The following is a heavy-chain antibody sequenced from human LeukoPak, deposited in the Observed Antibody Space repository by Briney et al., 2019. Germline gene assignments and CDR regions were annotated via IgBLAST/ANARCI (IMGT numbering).Heavy chain of an antibody. D-gene: IGHD3-22*01. CDR1: GFTVSSNY. Sequence: PGGSLRLSCAASGFTVSSNYMSWVRQAPGKGLEWVSVIYSGGSTYYADSVKGRFTISRDNSKNTLYLQMNSLRAEDTAVYYCASTNYYDSSGYPDAFDIWGQGTMVTVSS. V-gene: IGHV3-53*01. CDR3: ASTNYYDSSGYPDAFDI. J-gene: IGHJ3*02. CDR2: IYSGGST.